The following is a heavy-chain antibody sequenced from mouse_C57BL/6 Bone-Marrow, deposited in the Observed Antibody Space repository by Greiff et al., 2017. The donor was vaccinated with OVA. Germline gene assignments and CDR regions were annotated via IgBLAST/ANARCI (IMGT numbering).Heavy chain of an antibody. V-gene: IGHV1-80*01. CDR3: AREGRPYYFDY. CDR1: GYAFSSYW. J-gene: IGHJ2*01. CDR2: IYPGDGDT. Sequence: VKLQQSGAELVKPGASVKISCKASGYAFSSYWMNWVKQRPGKGLEWIGQIYPGDGDTNYNGKFKGKATLTADKSSSTAYMQLSSLTSEDSAVYFCAREGRPYYFDYWGQGTTLTVSS.